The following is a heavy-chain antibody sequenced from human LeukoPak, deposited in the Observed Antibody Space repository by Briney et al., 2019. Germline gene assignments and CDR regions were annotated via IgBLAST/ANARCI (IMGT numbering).Heavy chain of an antibody. CDR2: FDPEDVET. CDR1: GFSLSELS. CDR3: ARGPVIGSNLAPFDY. Sequence: ASVKVSCKVSGFSLSELSMHWVRHTPGEGLEWMGGFDPEDVETIYAQNFQGRVTMTEDTSTDTAYMELSSLRSEDTAVYYCARGPVIGSNLAPFDYWGQGTLVTVSS. J-gene: IGHJ4*02. V-gene: IGHV1-24*01. D-gene: IGHD1-26*01.